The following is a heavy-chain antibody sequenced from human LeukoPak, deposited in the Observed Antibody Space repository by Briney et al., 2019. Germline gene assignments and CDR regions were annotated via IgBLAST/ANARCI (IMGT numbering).Heavy chain of an antibody. Sequence: ASVKVSCKASGYTFTGYYMHWVRQAPGQGLEWMGWINPNSGGTNYAQKFQGRVTMTRDTSISTAYMELSRPRSDDTAVYYCARVVGDTWGYNWFDPWGQGTLVTVSS. CDR2: INPNSGGT. CDR1: GYTFTGYY. J-gene: IGHJ5*02. V-gene: IGHV1-2*02. D-gene: IGHD1-26*01. CDR3: ARVVGDTWGYNWFDP.